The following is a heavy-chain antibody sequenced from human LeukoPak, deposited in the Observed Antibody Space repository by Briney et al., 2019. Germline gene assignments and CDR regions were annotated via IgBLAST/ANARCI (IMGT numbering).Heavy chain of an antibody. Sequence: ASVTVSCKASGYTFTSYYMHWVRQAPGRGLEWMGIINPSGGSTTYAQKFQGRVTMTRDTSTSTVYMELSSLRSEDTAVYYCARDPITMIERSFDYWGQGTLVTVSS. D-gene: IGHD3-22*01. CDR1: GYTFTSYY. CDR3: ARDPITMIERSFDY. J-gene: IGHJ4*02. CDR2: INPSGGST. V-gene: IGHV1-46*01.